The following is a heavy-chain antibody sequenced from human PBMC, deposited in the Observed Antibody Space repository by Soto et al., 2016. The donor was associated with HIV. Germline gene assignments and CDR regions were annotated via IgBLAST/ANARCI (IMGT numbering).Heavy chain of an antibody. CDR3: ARTAYSDHYYHAMDV. Sequence: QVQLVQSGTQVKKPGASVKVSCKASGYIFSSYYIHWVRQAPGQGLEYMGWINPNSDETDYAQKFQDRVTMTLERSITTVYMEVTSLRFDDSAIYYCARTAYSDHYYHAMDVWGQGTTVTVSS. V-gene: IGHV1-2*02. CDR2: INPNSDET. D-gene: IGHD4-17*01. CDR1: GYIFSSYY. J-gene: IGHJ6*02.